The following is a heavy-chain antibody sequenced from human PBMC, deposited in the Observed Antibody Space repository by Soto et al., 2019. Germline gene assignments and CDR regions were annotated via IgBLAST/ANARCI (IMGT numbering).Heavy chain of an antibody. CDR1: GFTFSGYG. CDR3: AKARGPLAAAGADY. Sequence: GGSLRLSCAASGFTFSGYGMHWVRQAPGKGLDWVAVISYDGSNLYYADSVKGRFTISRDNSKNTLYLQMSSLRAEDTAVYYCAKARGPLAAAGADYWGQGTLVTVSS. V-gene: IGHV3-30*18. D-gene: IGHD6-13*01. CDR2: ISYDGSNL. J-gene: IGHJ4*02.